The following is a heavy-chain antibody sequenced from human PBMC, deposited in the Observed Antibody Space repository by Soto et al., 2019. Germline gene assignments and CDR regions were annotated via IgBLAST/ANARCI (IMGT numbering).Heavy chain of an antibody. V-gene: IGHV3-30*18. J-gene: IGHJ4*02. CDR2: ISYDGVNK. CDR3: AKSVYNWNDGFFDY. Sequence: QVQLVESGGGVVQPGRSLRLSCAASGFTFSTYGMHWVRQAPGKGLEWVAVISYDGVNKYYGDSVKGRFTISRDNSKNTLYLQMNSLRAEDTAVYYCAKSVYNWNDGFFDYWGQGTLVTVSS. CDR1: GFTFSTYG. D-gene: IGHD1-1*01.